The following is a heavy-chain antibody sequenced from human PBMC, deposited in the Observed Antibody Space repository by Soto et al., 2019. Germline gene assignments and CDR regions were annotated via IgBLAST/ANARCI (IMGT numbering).Heavy chain of an antibody. J-gene: IGHJ5*02. V-gene: IGHV3-7*01. Sequence: EGHLVQSGGGLVQPGGSLRLSCVASGFTFSNFWMNWVSQTPGKGLEWVANIKPDGTAQAYVDSVKGRFTVSRDKAKNSLYLQLNSLRADDTAMYFCVSWDSSNNPWVQGTLVTVSS. CDR2: IKPDGTAQ. D-gene: IGHD1-26*01. CDR1: GFTFSNFW. CDR3: VSWDSSNNP.